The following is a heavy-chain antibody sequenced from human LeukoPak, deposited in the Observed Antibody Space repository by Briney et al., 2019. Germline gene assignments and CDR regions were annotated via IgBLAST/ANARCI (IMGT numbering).Heavy chain of an antibody. CDR3: ARKSLGIVAAGTFFGS. CDR1: GFTFSTYA. D-gene: IGHD6-13*01. Sequence: GGSLRLSCAASGFTFSTYAMSWVRQAPGKGLEWVSAISGSGSSTYYADSVKGRFTISRDNSKNTVYLQMNSLRAEDTAMYHCARKSLGIVAAGTFFGSWGQGTLVTVSS. V-gene: IGHV3-23*01. J-gene: IGHJ5*02. CDR2: ISGSGSST.